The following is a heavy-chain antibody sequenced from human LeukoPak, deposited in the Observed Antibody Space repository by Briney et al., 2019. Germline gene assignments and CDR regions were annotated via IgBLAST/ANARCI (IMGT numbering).Heavy chain of an antibody. D-gene: IGHD5-12*01. CDR2: ISGSGGSS. V-gene: IGHV3-23*01. CDR1: GFTFSNYA. J-gene: IGHJ5*02. CDR3: AKGGDIVATTWFDP. Sequence: GGSLRLSCAASGFTFSNYAMSWVRQAAGKGLEWVSSISGSGGSSYYADSVEGRFTISRDNSNNTLYLQMNSLRAEDTAVYYCAKGGDIVATTWFDPWGQGTLVTVSS.